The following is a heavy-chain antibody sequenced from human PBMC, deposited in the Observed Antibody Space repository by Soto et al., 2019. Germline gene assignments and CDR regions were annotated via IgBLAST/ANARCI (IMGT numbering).Heavy chain of an antibody. J-gene: IGHJ4*01. V-gene: IGHV4-59*08. CDR1: GSPISSYY. D-gene: IGHD3-22*01. CDR3: ARLGDYYQAFDY. CDR2: IYYTGTT. Sequence: SETLSLTCTVSGSPISSYYWSWFRQPPGQGLEWVGYIYYTGTTTYNPSLKSRVTVSVDTSKNQFSLKLRSVTAADTAVYYCARLGDYYQAFDYWGQGPLVTSPQ.